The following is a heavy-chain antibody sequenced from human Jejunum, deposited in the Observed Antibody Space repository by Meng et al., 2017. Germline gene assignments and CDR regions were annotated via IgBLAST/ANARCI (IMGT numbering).Heavy chain of an antibody. CDR3: ARPSYFDP. CDR1: GFTFSDFY. J-gene: IGHJ4*02. Sequence: VQLVESGGGLVKPGGSLGLSCAASGFTFSDFYMSWIRQAPGKGLEWVSFISTTGKVIYYADSVKGRFTVSRDNAKNSLFLQMDSLRAEDTAVYYCARPSYFDPWGQGTLVTVSS. V-gene: IGHV3-11*01. CDR2: ISTTGKVI.